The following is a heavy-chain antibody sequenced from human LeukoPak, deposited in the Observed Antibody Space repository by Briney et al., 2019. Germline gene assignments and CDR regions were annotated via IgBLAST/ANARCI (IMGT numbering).Heavy chain of an antibody. J-gene: IGHJ4*02. CDR3: VRDQGAPDY. CDR1: GFTFSGYA. D-gene: IGHD1-26*01. V-gene: IGHV3-48*01. CDR2: ISGDSSHI. Sequence: PGGSLRLSCAASGFTFSGYAMNWVRQAPGKGLEWISYISGDSSHIFYADSVKGRFTTSRDNAKNSLHLQMSSLRVEDTALYYCVRDQGAPDYWGQGTLLTVSS.